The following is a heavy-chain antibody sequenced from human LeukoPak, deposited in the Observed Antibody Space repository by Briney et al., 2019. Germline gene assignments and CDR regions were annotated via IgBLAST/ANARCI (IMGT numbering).Heavy chain of an antibody. CDR3: ASRKLGNDY. D-gene: IGHD7-27*01. CDR1: GGSFSGYY. V-gene: IGHV4-34*01. Sequence: SETLSLTCDVYGGSFSGYYWSWIRQPPGKGLEWIGEINHSGSTNYNPSLKSRVTISADTSKNQFSLKLSSVTAADTAVYYCASRKLGNDYWGQGTLVTVSS. J-gene: IGHJ4*01. CDR2: INHSGST.